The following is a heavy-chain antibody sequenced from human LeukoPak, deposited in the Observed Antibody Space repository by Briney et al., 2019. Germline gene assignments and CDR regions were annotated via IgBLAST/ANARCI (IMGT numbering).Heavy chain of an antibody. CDR3: ARGLGIAVARDLFDY. CDR2: INPNSGGT. CDR1: GYTFTGYY. J-gene: IGHJ4*02. V-gene: IGHV1-2*02. Sequence: ASVKVSCKASGYTFTGYYMHWVRQAPGQGLEWMGWINPNSGGTNYAQKFQGRVTMTRDTSIGTAYMELSRLRSDDTAVYYCARGLGIAVARDLFDYWGQGTLVTVSS. D-gene: IGHD6-19*01.